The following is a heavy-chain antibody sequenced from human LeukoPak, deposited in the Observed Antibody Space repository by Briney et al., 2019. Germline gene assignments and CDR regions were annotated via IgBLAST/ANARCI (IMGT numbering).Heavy chain of an antibody. CDR2: INPNSGGT. D-gene: IGHD3-10*01. CDR3: AREGMSTSHIDY. J-gene: IGHJ4*02. V-gene: IGHV1-2*02. Sequence: ASVKVSCKASGYSFTGYYMHWVRQAPGQGLEWMGWINPNSGGTNYAQNFQGRVTMTRDTSISTAYMELSGLRSDDTAVYYCAREGMSTSHIDYWGQGTLVTVSS. CDR1: GYSFTGYY.